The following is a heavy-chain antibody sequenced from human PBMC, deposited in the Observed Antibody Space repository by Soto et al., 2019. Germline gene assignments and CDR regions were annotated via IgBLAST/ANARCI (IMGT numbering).Heavy chain of an antibody. V-gene: IGHV3-11*01. CDR3: ARGSITSSLVYCFDLDV. CDR1: GFAFNDYY. D-gene: IGHD3-10*01. Sequence: PGGSLRLSCAASGFAFNDYYMNWVRQVPGKGLEWLSYISGSGNTIYYAESVKGRFTVSRDNAKNSLFLQMSGLRAGDTAVYYCARGSITSSLVYCFDLDVWALGTTVTVSS. J-gene: IGHJ6*02. CDR2: ISGSGNTI.